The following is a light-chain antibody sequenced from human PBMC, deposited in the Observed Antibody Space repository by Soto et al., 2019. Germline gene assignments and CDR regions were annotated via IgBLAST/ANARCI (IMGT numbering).Light chain of an antibody. CDR1: SSDVGAYKY. Sequence: QSALTQPASGSGSPGQSVTISCTGTSSDVGAYKYVSWYQQHPGKAPKLMIYEVSNRPSGVSNRFSGSKSGNTASLTISGLQAADEADYYCNSYAGDIIRFVFGTGTKLTVL. CDR3: NSYAGDIIRFV. V-gene: IGLV2-14*01. CDR2: EVS. J-gene: IGLJ1*01.